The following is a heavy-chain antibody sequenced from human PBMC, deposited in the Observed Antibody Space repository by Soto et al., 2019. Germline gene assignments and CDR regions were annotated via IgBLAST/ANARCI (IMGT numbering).Heavy chain of an antibody. D-gene: IGHD3-16*02. CDR3: ARDRNEYDYVWGSYRWVYFDY. V-gene: IGHV4-4*02. CDR1: GGSISSSNW. J-gene: IGHJ4*02. Sequence: SETLSLTCAFSGGSISSSNWLSWVRQPPGKGLEWIGEIYHSGSTNYNPSLKSRVTISVDKSKNQFSLKLSSVTAADTAVYYCARDRNEYDYVWGSYRWVYFDYWGQGTLVTVSS. CDR2: IYHSGST.